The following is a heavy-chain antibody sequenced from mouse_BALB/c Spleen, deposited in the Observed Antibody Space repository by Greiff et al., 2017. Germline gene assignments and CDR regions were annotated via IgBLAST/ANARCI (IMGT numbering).Heavy chain of an antibody. CDR1: GYSFTSYW. V-gene: IGHV1S127*01. D-gene: IGHD2-2*01. CDR2: IDPSDSET. J-gene: IGHJ4*01. Sequence: QVQLQQSGPQLVRPGASVKISCKASGYSFTSYWMHWVKQRPGQGLEWLGMIDPSDSETRLNQKFKDKATLTVDKSTSTAYVQLSSPTSEDSAVYYCARSGDGYDDYYAMDYWGQGTSVTVSS. CDR3: ARSGDGYDDYYAMDY.